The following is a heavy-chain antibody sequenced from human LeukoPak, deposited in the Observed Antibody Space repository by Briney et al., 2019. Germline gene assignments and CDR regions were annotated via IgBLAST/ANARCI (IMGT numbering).Heavy chain of an antibody. CDR1: GFTFKIYS. V-gene: IGHV3-7*01. CDR3: AREIWLNSGSYPPIYYYYYMDV. J-gene: IGHJ6*03. CDR2: IKQDGSEK. D-gene: IGHD1-26*01. Sequence: GGSLRLSCAASGFTFKIYSMNWVRQAPGKGLEWVANIKQDGSEKYYVDSVKGRFTISRDNAKNSLYLQMNSLRAEDTAVYYCAREIWLNSGSYPPIYYYYYMDVWGKGTTVTISS.